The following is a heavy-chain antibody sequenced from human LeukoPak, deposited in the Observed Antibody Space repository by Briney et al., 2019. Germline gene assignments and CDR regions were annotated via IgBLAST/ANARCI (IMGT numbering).Heavy chain of an antibody. CDR3: ARDKRKYYYGSGSYLSY. Sequence: PSETLSLTCAVYGGSFSGYYWSWIRQPPGKGLEWIGEINHSGSTNYNPSLKSRVTISVDTSKNQFSLKLSSVTAADTAVYYCARDKRKYYYGSGSYLSYWGQGTLVTVSS. J-gene: IGHJ4*02. CDR1: GGSFSGYY. CDR2: INHSGST. D-gene: IGHD3-10*01. V-gene: IGHV4-34*01.